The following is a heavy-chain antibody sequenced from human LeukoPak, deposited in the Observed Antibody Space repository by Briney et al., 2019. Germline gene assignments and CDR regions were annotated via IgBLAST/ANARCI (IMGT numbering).Heavy chain of an antibody. V-gene: IGHV3-23*01. CDR2: ISGSGGST. J-gene: IGHJ4*02. Sequence: PGRSLRLSCAASEFTFSSYAMSWVRQAPGKGLEWVSFISGSGGSTSYADSMRGRFTSSRDNSNNTLYLQMKNLRAEDTAVYYCAKATGSWGPNDYWGQGALVTVSS. CDR1: EFTFSSYA. D-gene: IGHD7-27*01. CDR3: AKATGSWGPNDY.